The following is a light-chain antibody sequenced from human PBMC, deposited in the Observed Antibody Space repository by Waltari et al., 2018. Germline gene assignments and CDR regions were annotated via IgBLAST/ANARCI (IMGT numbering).Light chain of an antibody. J-gene: IGLJ3*02. CDR3: SAYASTYTVL. CDR2: SVS. Sequence: RAPKLLIYSVSSRPSGVSGRFSASKSGNTASLTISGLRTEDEATYYCSAYASTYTVLFGGGTTLTIL. V-gene: IGLV2-11*01.